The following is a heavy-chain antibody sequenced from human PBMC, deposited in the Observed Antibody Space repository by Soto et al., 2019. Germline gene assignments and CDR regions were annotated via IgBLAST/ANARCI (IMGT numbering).Heavy chain of an antibody. D-gene: IGHD5-12*01. Sequence: PGGSLRLSCAASGFTFSSYAMSWVRQAPGKGLEWVSGISGSGDSTYYADSVKGRFTISRDNSKNTLYLQMNSLRAEDTAVYYCAKMNQMATSRGIQNYYYYGMDVWGQGTTVTVAS. V-gene: IGHV3-23*01. CDR2: ISGSGDST. CDR1: GFTFSSYA. J-gene: IGHJ6*02. CDR3: AKMNQMATSRGIQNYYYYGMDV.